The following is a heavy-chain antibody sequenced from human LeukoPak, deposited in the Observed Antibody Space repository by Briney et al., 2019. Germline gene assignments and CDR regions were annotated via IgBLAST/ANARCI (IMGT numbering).Heavy chain of an antibody. D-gene: IGHD5-24*01. CDR1: GFTFSVYY. CDR3: ARETIADY. V-gene: IGHV3-11*04. J-gene: IGHJ4*02. Sequence: PGGSLRLSCAASGFTFSVYYMSWIRQAPGKGLEWVSYISNSGSTIYYADSVKGRFTISRDNAKNSLYLQMNSLRAEDTAVYYCARETIADYWGQGTLVTVSS. CDR2: ISNSGSTI.